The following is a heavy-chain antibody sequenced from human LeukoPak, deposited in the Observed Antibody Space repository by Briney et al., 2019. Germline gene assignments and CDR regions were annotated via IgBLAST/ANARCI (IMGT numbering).Heavy chain of an antibody. CDR3: ARDRKWELPGDFDY. Sequence: GGSLRLSCAASGFTLSSYAMSWVRQAPGKGLEWVSGISGSGGSTYHADSVRGRFTISRDNSKNTLYLQMNSLRAEDTAVYYCARDRKWELPGDFDYWGQGTLVTVSS. J-gene: IGHJ4*02. CDR1: GFTLSSYA. D-gene: IGHD1-26*01. V-gene: IGHV3-23*01. CDR2: ISGSGGST.